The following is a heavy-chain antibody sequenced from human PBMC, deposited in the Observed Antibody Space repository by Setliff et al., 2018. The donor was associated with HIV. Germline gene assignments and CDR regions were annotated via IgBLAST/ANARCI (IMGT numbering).Heavy chain of an antibody. Sequence: GGSLRLSCAASGFTFSHYAMHWVRQAPGKGLGWVALISYDGSNKYYADSVKGRFTISRDDSANMLYLQMNSLRAADTSVYYCVKERTGYYGDYWGQGTMVTVSS. D-gene: IGHD3-9*01. CDR2: ISYDGSNK. CDR3: VKERTGYYGDY. CDR1: GFTFSHYA. J-gene: IGHJ4*02. V-gene: IGHV3-30*02.